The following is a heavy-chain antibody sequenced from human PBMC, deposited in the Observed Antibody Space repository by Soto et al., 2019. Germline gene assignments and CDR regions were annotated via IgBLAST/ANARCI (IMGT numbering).Heavy chain of an antibody. CDR2: IIPILGTA. V-gene: IGHV1-69*13. CDR1: GGTFSSYA. CDR3: ARDNGDWYFDL. J-gene: IGHJ2*01. Sequence: GASVKVSCKASGGTFSSYAISWVRQAPGQGLEWMGGIIPILGTANYAQKFQGRVTITADESTSTAYMELSSLRSEDTAVYYRARDNGDWYFDLWGRGTLVTLSS.